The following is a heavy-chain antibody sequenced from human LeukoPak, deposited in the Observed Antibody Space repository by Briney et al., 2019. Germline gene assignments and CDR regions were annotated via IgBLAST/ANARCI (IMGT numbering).Heavy chain of an antibody. D-gene: IGHD3-22*01. CDR1: GDSLSSDSYY. J-gene: IGHJ4*02. CDR2: IYYSGST. V-gene: IGHV4-39*07. Sequence: SETLSLTCTVSGDSLSSDSYYWGWIRQPPGKGLEWIGSIYYSGSTYYNSSLKSRVTISVDTSKNQFSLELRSVTAADTAVYYCATTGCYYDSSPYWGQGTLVTVSS. CDR3: ATTGCYYDSSPY.